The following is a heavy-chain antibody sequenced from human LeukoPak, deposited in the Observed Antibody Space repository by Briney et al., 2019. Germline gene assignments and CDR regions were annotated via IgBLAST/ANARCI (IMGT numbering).Heavy chain of an antibody. V-gene: IGHV3-21*01. CDR2: ISTSSSYI. J-gene: IGHJ3*02. CDR3: ARGGSVVAGNDNAFDI. CDR1: GFTFSSYS. Sequence: GGSLRLSCAASGFTFSSYSMNWVRQAPGKGLEWVSSISTSSSYIYYADSVKGRFTISRDNAKKSLYLQMNSLRADDTAVYYCARGGSVVAGNDNAFDIWGQGTMVTVSS. D-gene: IGHD6-19*01.